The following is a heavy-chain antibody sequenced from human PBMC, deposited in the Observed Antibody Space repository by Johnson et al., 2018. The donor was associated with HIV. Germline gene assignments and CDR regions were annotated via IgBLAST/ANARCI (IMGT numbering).Heavy chain of an antibody. Sequence: EQLVESGGGLVQPGGSLRLSCAASGFTVSSNYMSWVRQAPGKGLEWVSVIYSGGSTYYADSVKGRLTISRANSKNTLYLQMNSLRAEDTAVYYCAREGIVGATGPGPTLQDAFDIWGQGTMVTVSS. D-gene: IGHD1-26*01. CDR1: GFTVSSNY. V-gene: IGHV3-66*02. CDR3: AREGIVGATGPGPTLQDAFDI. J-gene: IGHJ3*02. CDR2: IYSGGST.